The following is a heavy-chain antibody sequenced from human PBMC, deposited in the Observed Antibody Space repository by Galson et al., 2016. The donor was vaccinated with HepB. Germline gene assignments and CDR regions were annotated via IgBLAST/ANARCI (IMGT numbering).Heavy chain of an antibody. V-gene: IGHV3-53*01. CDR3: ARGEPFYDILTGYFQYYFDF. CDR1: GFTLTRNY. D-gene: IGHD3-9*01. J-gene: IGHJ4*02. CDR2: IFSSGST. Sequence: SLRLSCAASGFTLTRNYMTWVRQAPGKGLEWVSVIFSSGSTYYADSVKGRFTISRDNSKNILYLQMNSLRAEDTAVYYCARGEPFYDILTGYFQYYFDFWGQGTLVTVSS.